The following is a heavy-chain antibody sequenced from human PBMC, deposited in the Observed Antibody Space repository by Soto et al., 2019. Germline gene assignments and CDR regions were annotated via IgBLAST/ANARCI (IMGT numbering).Heavy chain of an antibody. CDR1: GYSFTSHW. Sequence: GESLKISCKGSGYSFTSHWIGWVRQMPGKGLEWMGIMYPGDSDTRYSPSFQGQVTISADKSISTAYLQWSSLKASDTAMYYCAGGGVRGVITRTRDYYGMDVWGQGTTVTV. CDR2: MYPGDSDT. V-gene: IGHV5-51*06. J-gene: IGHJ6*02. D-gene: IGHD3-10*01. CDR3: AGGGVRGVITRTRDYYGMDV.